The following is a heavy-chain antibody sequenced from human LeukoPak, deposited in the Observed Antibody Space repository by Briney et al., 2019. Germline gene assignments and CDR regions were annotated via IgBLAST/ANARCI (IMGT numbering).Heavy chain of an antibody. Sequence: SETLSLTCTVSGDSISSSSYYWGWIRQPPGKGLEWIGSIYYSGSTYYNPSLKSRVTISVDTSKNQFSLKLSSVTAADTAVYYCARGYYYDSSGYHEPPDYWGQGTLVTVSS. CDR1: GDSISSSSYY. CDR2: IYYSGST. D-gene: IGHD3-22*01. V-gene: IGHV4-39*01. J-gene: IGHJ4*02. CDR3: ARGYYYDSSGYHEPPDY.